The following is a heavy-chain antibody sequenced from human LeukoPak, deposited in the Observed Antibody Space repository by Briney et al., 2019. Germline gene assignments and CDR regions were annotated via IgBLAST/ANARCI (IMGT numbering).Heavy chain of an antibody. J-gene: IGHJ2*01. CDR1: GDTFTSYA. D-gene: IGHD2-2*01. Sequence: SVKISCKVSGDTFTSYAISWVRQAPGQGLEWMGGIIPIFGAANYAQKFQGRVTITADESTSTAYMELSSLRPEDTAVYYCADPSRGVSSWFFVLWGGGTLVSVS. CDR3: ADPSRGVSSWFFVL. CDR2: IIPIFGAA. V-gene: IGHV1-69*13.